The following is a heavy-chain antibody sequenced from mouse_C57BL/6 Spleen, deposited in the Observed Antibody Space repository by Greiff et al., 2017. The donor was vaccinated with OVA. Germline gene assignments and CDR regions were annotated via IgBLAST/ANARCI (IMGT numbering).Heavy chain of an antibody. Sequence: VQLQQPGAELVKPGASVKLSCKASGYTFTSYWMQWVKQRPGQGLEWIGEIDPSDSYTNYNQKFKGKATLTVDTSSSTAYMQLSSLTSEDSAVYYCARRGTTVSYAMDYWGQGTSVTVSS. CDR3: ARRGTTVSYAMDY. V-gene: IGHV1-50*01. CDR2: IDPSDSYT. J-gene: IGHJ4*01. CDR1: GYTFTSYW. D-gene: IGHD1-1*01.